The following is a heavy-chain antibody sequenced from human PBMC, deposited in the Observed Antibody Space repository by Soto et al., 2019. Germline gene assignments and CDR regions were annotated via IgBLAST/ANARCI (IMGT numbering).Heavy chain of an antibody. V-gene: IGHV5-51*01. D-gene: IGHD3-10*01. Sequence: GESLKISCKGSGYSFTSYWIGWVRQMPGKGLEWMGIIYPGDSDTRYSPSFQGQVTISADKSISTAYLQWSSLKASDTAMYYCARHSAYYYGSGSYYDLDYWGQGTLVTVSS. CDR1: GYSFTSYW. CDR3: ARHSAYYYGSGSYYDLDY. J-gene: IGHJ4*02. CDR2: IYPGDSDT.